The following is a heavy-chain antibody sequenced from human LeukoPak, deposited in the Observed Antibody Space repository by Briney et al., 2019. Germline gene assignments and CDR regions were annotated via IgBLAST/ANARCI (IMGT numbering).Heavy chain of an antibody. CDR2: ISGSGDST. J-gene: IGHJ4*02. CDR1: GFTFSSYA. D-gene: IGHD6-6*01. CDR3: AKSRSSEARAGSNY. Sequence: GGSLRLSCAASGFTFSSYAMSWVRQAPGKGLEWVSSISGSGDSTYYADSVKGRFTISRDNSKNTLYLQLNSLRAEDTAVYYCAKSRSSEARAGSNYWGQGTLVTVSS. V-gene: IGHV3-23*01.